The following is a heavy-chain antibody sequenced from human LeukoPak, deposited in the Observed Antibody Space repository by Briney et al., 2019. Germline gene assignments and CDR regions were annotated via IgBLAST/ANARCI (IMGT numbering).Heavy chain of an antibody. CDR1: GFTFISYS. V-gene: IGHV3-48*01. J-gene: IGHJ4*02. Sequence: GGSLRLSRAASGFTFISYSTNWVRQAPGKGLEWVSYISRYSSTIYYADSVKGRFTISRDNAENSLYLQMNSLRAEDTAVYYCARDLDPKFDYWSQGTLVTVSS. CDR2: ISRYSSTI. D-gene: IGHD3-9*01. CDR3: ARDLDPKFDY.